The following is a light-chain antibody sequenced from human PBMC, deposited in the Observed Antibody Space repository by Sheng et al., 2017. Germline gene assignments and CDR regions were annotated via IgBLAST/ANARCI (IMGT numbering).Light chain of an antibody. V-gene: IGKV3-20*01. CDR2: DAS. CDR3: QQYDSSQLT. Sequence: EVVLTQSPGSLSLFPGEGATLSCRASQSLTGQYVAWYRQRPGQAPRLLIADASKRVPGTPGRFSGSGSGADFTLSISRLEPEDFAVYYCQQYDSSQLTFGPGTKVEMK. CDR1: QSLTGQY. J-gene: IGKJ3*01.